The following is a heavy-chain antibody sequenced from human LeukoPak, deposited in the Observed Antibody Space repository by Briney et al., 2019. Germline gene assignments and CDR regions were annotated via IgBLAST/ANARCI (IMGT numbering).Heavy chain of an antibody. CDR1: GFTFSGSA. CDR3: TTGGNWNYGADYYYYYGMDV. D-gene: IGHD1-7*01. J-gene: IGHJ6*02. V-gene: IGHV3-73*01. Sequence: PGGSLRLSCAASGFTFSGSAMHWVRQASGKGLEWVGRIRSKANSYATAYAASVKGRFTISRDDSKNTAYLQMNSLKTEDTAVYYRTTGGNWNYGADYYYYYGMDVWGQGTTVTVSS. CDR2: IRSKANSYAT.